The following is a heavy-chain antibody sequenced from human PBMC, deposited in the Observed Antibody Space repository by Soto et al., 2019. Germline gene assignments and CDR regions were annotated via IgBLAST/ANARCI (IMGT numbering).Heavy chain of an antibody. CDR1: GFTFSSYG. CDR3: ARPEVDSSGYYYDY. Sequence: PGGSLRLSCAASGFTFSSYGMHWVRQAPGKGLEWVAVIWYDGSNKYYADSVKGRFTISRDNSKNTLYLQMNSLRAEDTAVYYCARPEVDSSGYYYDYWGQGTLVPVSS. V-gene: IGHV3-33*01. CDR2: IWYDGSNK. J-gene: IGHJ4*02. D-gene: IGHD3-22*01.